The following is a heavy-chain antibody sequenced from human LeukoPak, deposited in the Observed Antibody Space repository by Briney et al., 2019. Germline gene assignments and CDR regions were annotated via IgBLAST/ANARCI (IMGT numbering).Heavy chain of an antibody. J-gene: IGHJ4*02. CDR2: ISGSSTRTT. V-gene: IGHV3-48*01. CDR1: GFTFSSYW. Sequence: PGGSLRLSCAASGFTFSSYWMSWARQAPGKGLEWVSHISGSSTRTTYYADSVKGRFTISRDDAKNSVYLQMNSLRAEDTAVYYCANNPWQWPRIWGQGTLVTVSS. D-gene: IGHD6-19*01. CDR3: ANNPWQWPRI.